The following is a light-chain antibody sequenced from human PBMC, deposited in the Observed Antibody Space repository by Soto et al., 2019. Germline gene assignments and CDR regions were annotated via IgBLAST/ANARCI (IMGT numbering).Light chain of an antibody. V-gene: IGKV3-15*01. J-gene: IGKJ4*01. CDR2: GAS. CDR3: QQYDNWLT. Sequence: EIVMTQSPATLSVSPGERATLSCRASQSVNTNLVWYQQKPGQAPRLLIYGASTRATGIPARFSGSGSGTEFTLTINSLQSEDFAVYYCQQYDNWLTFGGGTKVDIK. CDR1: QSVNTN.